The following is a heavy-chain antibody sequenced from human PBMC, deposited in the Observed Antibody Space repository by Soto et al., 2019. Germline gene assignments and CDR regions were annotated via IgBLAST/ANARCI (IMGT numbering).Heavy chain of an antibody. Sequence: SETLSLTCTVSGGSISSSSYYWGWIRQPPGKGLEWIGSIYYSGSTYYNPSLKSRVTISVDTSKNQFSLKLSSVTAADTAVYYCARRVVWGGLRFLEWFGRSPNWFDPWGQGTLVTVSS. V-gene: IGHV4-39*01. J-gene: IGHJ5*02. CDR2: IYYSGST. CDR1: GGSISSSSYY. CDR3: ARRVVWGGLRFLEWFGRSPNWFDP. D-gene: IGHD3-3*01.